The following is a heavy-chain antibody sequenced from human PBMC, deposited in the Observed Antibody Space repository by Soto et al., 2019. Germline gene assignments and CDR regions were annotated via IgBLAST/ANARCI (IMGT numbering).Heavy chain of an antibody. CDR2: ISSSSSTI. CDR3: ARWAMVTHESSFRGIYYYYYYMDV. CDR1: GFTFSSYS. J-gene: IGHJ6*03. V-gene: IGHV3-48*01. D-gene: IGHD5-18*01. Sequence: GGSLRLSCAASGFTFSSYSMNWVRQAPGKGLEWVSYISSSSSTIYYADSVKGRFTISRDNAKNSLYLQMNSLRAEDTAVYYCARWAMVTHESSFRGIYYYYYYMDVWGKGTTVTVSS.